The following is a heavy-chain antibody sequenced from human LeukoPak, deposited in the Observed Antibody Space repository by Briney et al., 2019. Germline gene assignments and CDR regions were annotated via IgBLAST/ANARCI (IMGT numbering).Heavy chain of an antibody. D-gene: IGHD6-13*01. Sequence: SVKVSCKASEGTFTSNVISWGGRPPGKGLGWRGGIIPILGIANYAQKFQGRVTITADKSTSTAYMELSSLRSEDTAVYYCARGQASPAAAGTALDYWGQGTLVTVSS. CDR3: ARGQASPAAAGTALDY. V-gene: IGHV1-69*10. J-gene: IGHJ4*02. CDR2: IIPILGIA. CDR1: EGTFTSNV.